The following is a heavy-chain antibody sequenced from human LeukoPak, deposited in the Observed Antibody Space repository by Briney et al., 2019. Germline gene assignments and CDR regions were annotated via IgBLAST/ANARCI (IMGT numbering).Heavy chain of an antibody. CDR3: YRDLPNYDFWSAPRGAFDI. Sequence: ASVKVSCKASGGTFSSYTISWVRQAPGQGLEWMGRIIPILGIANYAQKFQGRVTITADKSTSTAYMELSSLSSEDTDMYYCYRDLPNYDFWSAPRGAFDIWGQGTMVTVSS. CDR2: IIPILGIA. V-gene: IGHV1-69*04. CDR1: GGTFSSYT. J-gene: IGHJ3*02. D-gene: IGHD3-3*01.